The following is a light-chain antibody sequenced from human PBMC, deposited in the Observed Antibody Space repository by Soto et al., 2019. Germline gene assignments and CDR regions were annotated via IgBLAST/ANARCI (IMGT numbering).Light chain of an antibody. CDR1: QGISNY. J-gene: IGKJ1*01. CDR2: AAS. V-gene: IGKV1-27*01. Sequence: DIQMTQSPSSLSASVGDRVTITCRASQGISNYLAWYQQKPGKVPKLLIYAASTLQSGVPSPFSGSGSGTDFNLTISSLQPEYVATSYCQTYNCAPWTFGQGTNVEIK. CDR3: QTYNCAPWT.